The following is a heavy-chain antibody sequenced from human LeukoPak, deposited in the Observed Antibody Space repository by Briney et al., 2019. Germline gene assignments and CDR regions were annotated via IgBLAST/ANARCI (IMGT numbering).Heavy chain of an antibody. J-gene: IGHJ3*02. Sequence: SVKVSCKASGGTFSSYAISWVRQAPGQGLEWMGGIIPIFGTANYAQKFQGRVTITADESTSTAYMELSSLRSDDTAVYYCARVLTGMIVVANDAFDIWGQGTMVTVSS. CDR1: GGTFSSYA. D-gene: IGHD3-22*01. V-gene: IGHV1-69*13. CDR2: IIPIFGTA. CDR3: ARVLTGMIVVANDAFDI.